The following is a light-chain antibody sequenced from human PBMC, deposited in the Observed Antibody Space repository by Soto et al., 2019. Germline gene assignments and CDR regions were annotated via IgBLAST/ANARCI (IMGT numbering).Light chain of an antibody. J-gene: IGKJ3*01. CDR2: GAS. CDR3: QQYVTPPFT. CDR1: ESVNRVH. Sequence: EIVLAQSPDTLSLSPGERATLSCRASESVNRVHLAWYQHTPGQAPRLLIFGASERATGIPDRCSGSGAGPDFTLTISRLEPEDFGVYSCQQYVTPPFTFGPGTKVDIK. V-gene: IGKV3-20*01.